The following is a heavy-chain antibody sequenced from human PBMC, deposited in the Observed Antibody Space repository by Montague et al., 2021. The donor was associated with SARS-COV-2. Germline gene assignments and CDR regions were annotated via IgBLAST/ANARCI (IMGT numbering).Heavy chain of an antibody. CDR2: ISHSGST. V-gene: IGHV4-34*01. J-gene: IGHJ1*01. CDR3: ARHVSTGTGRGFIDD. Sequence: SETLSLTCAVYGGSFSGYYWSWIRQPPGKGLEWIGEISHSGSTNYSPSLKSRVTISVDTSKNQFSLKLSSVTAADTAVYSCARHVSTGTGRGFIDDWGQGTLVTVSS. CDR1: GGSFSGYY. D-gene: IGHD1-1*01.